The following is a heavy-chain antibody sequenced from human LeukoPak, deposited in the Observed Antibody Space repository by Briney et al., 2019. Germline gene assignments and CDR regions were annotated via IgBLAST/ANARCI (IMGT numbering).Heavy chain of an antibody. D-gene: IGHD6-6*01. Sequence: GGSLRLSCAASGFTVSSNYMSWVRQAPGKGLEWVSVIYSGGSTYYADSVKGRFTISRDNSKDTLYLQMNSLRAEDTAVYYCAKDRAAQQYYYYYYMDVWGKGTTVTVSS. V-gene: IGHV3-66*01. CDR3: AKDRAAQQYYYYYYMDV. CDR1: GFTVSSNY. CDR2: IYSGGST. J-gene: IGHJ6*03.